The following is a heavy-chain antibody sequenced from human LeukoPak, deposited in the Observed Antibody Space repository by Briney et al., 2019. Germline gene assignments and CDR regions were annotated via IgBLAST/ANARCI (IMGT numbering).Heavy chain of an antibody. J-gene: IGHJ5*02. D-gene: IGHD1-26*01. CDR2: INPTGTTT. Sequence: GASVKVSCKASGYTFINHWMHWVRQAPGQGLEWVGLINPTGTTTLYAQKFQGGITLTRDMSATTDYMELSSLTSEDTAVYYCARDNSVGDIAWWFDPWGQGTLVTVSS. V-gene: IGHV1-46*01. CDR3: ARDNSVGDIAWWFDP. CDR1: GYTFINHW.